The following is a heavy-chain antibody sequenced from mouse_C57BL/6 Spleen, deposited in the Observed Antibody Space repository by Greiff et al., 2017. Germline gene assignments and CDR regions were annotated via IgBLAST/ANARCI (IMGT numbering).Heavy chain of an antibody. Sequence: VQLQQSGAELVKPGASVKLSCKASGYTFTSYWMHWVKQRPGRGLEWIGRIDPNSGGTKYNEKFKSKATLTVDKPSSTAYMQLSSLTSEDSAVYYCARPRSTMVTTEFAYWGQGTLVTVSA. V-gene: IGHV1-72*01. D-gene: IGHD2-2*01. J-gene: IGHJ3*01. CDR2: IDPNSGGT. CDR3: ARPRSTMVTTEFAY. CDR1: GYTFTSYW.